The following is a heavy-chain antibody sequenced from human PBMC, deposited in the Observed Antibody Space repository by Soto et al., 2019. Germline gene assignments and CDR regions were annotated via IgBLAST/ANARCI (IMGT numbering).Heavy chain of an antibody. V-gene: IGHV4-34*01. J-gene: IGHJ6*02. Sequence: SETLSLTCAVYGGSFIGYYWSWIRQPPGKGLEWIGEINHSGSTNYNPSLKSRVTISVDTSKNQFSLKLSSVTAADTAVYYCARYRIQLWFQHMRPYYYYYGMDVWGQGTTVTVSS. CDR2: INHSGST. CDR3: ARYRIQLWFQHMRPYYYYYGMDV. CDR1: GGSFIGYY. D-gene: IGHD5-18*01.